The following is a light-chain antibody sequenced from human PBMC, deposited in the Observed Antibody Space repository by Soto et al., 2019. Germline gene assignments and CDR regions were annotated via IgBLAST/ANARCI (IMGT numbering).Light chain of an antibody. CDR2: EVS. CDR3: SSLTSSSTGV. V-gene: IGLV2-14*01. J-gene: IGLJ3*02. Sequence: QSALTQPASVSGSPGQSITISCTGTSSDIGGYNYVSWYQQHPGKAPKLMISEVSNRPSGVSNRFSGSKSGNTASLTISGLQAEDEADYYCSSLTSSSTGVFGGGTKLTVL. CDR1: SSDIGGYNY.